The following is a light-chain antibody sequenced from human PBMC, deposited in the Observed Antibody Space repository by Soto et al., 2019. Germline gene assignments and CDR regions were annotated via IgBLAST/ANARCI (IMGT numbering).Light chain of an antibody. V-gene: IGLV2-14*01. CDR1: SSDVGLYNH. Sequence: QSSLPHPGSVSWSPGHSITISCTGTSSDVGLYNHVSWYQQHPGRAPKLMIYGVTDRPSGVSDRFSGSKSGNTASLTISGLHAEDEADYHCISYTGTSTPYVFGTGTKVTVL. CDR3: ISYTGTSTPYV. CDR2: GVT. J-gene: IGLJ1*01.